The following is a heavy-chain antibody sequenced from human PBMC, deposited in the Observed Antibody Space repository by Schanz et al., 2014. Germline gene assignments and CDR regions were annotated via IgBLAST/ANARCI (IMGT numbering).Heavy chain of an antibody. J-gene: IGHJ4*02. V-gene: IGHV3-21*01. Sequence: EVQLVESGGGLVKPGGSLRLSCGASGFTFSNYSMNWVRQAPGKGLEWVSSISSTSSYIFYADSVKGRFTISRDNAKNSLYLQMNSLRAEDTAVYYCVPMSIAAHWGQGTLVTVSS. CDR2: ISSTSSYI. CDR1: GFTFSNYS. D-gene: IGHD6-6*01. CDR3: VPMSIAAH.